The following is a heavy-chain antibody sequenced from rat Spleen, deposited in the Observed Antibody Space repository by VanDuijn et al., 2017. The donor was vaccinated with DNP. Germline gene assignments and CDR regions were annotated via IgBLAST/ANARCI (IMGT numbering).Heavy chain of an antibody. CDR3: ARLDYGSYDWFAY. Sequence: EVQLVESGGGLVQPGRSLKLSCAASGFTFSNYGMAWVRQAPTKGLEWVATISYDGSSTYYRDSVKGRFTISRDNAKSTLYLQMDSLRSEDTATYYCARLDYGSYDWFAYWGQGTLVTVSS. J-gene: IGHJ3*01. D-gene: IGHD1-3*01. CDR1: GFTFSNYG. CDR2: ISYDGSST. V-gene: IGHV5-29*01.